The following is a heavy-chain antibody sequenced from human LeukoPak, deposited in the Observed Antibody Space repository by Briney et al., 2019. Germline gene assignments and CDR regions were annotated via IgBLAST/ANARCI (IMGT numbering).Heavy chain of an antibody. CDR3: ARAPVTSCSGVLCYPFDY. CDR2: TSSSDAGT. CDR1: GFTLNNYA. D-gene: IGHD2-15*01. V-gene: IGHV3-23*01. J-gene: IGHJ4*02. Sequence: GGSLRLSCAASGFTLNNYAMSWVRQAPGKGLEWASATSSSDAGTYHADSVRGRFTISRDNSKNTLYLQMNSLRAEDAAVYYCARAPVTSCSGVLCYPFDYWGQGTLVTVSS.